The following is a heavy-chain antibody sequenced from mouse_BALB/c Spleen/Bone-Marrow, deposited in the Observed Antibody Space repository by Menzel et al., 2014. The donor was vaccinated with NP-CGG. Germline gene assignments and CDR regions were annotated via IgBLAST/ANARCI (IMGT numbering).Heavy chain of an antibody. V-gene: IGHV2-2*02. J-gene: IGHJ4*01. CDR3: ARSPSMDY. CDR2: IWSGGIT. Sequence: QVQLQQSGPGLVQPSQRLSIPCTVSGFSLSYYGVHWIRPSPGKGLEWLGVIWSGGITDYNASFISRLSISKDNSKSQVFFTMNSLQANDTAIYYCARSPSMDYWGPGTSVTVSS. CDR1: GFSLSYYG.